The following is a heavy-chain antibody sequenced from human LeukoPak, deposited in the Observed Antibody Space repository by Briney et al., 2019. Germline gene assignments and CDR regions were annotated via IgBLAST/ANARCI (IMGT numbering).Heavy chain of an antibody. J-gene: IGHJ3*02. CDR2: IIPILGIA. Sequence: SVKVSCKASGYTFTSYDINWVRQAPGQGLEWMGRIIPILGIANYAQKFQGRVTITADKSTSTAYMELSSLRSEDTAVYYCARQGGHSEPFDIWGQGTMATVSS. V-gene: IGHV1-69*04. CDR3: ARQGGHSEPFDI. CDR1: GYTFTSYD. D-gene: IGHD1-26*01.